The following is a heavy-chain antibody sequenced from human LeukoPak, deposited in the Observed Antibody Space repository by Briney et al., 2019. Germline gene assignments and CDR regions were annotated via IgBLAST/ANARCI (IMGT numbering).Heavy chain of an antibody. Sequence: ASVTVSCKASGYTFTSYGISWVRQAPGQGLEWMGWISAYNGNTNYAQKLQGRVTMTTDTSTSTAYMELRGLRSDDTAVYYCARVPKRRGLWGSSVRIGYYYYMDVWGKGTTVTVSS. V-gene: IGHV1-18*01. CDR1: GYTFTSYG. J-gene: IGHJ6*03. CDR2: ISAYNGNT. CDR3: ARVPKRRGLWGSSVRIGYYYYMDV. D-gene: IGHD3-16*01.